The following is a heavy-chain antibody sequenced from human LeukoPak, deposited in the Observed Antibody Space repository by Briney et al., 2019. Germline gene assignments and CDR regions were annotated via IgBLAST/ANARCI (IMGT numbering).Heavy chain of an antibody. Sequence: GASVKVSCKASGGTFSSYAISWVRQAPGQGLEWMGGIIPIFGTANYAQKFQGRVTITTDESTSTAYMELSSLRSEDTAVYYCARDLFGEYSSGWYENYWGQGTPVTVSS. V-gene: IGHV1-69*05. CDR2: IIPIFGTA. CDR1: GGTFSSYA. CDR3: ARDLFGEYSSGWYENY. D-gene: IGHD6-19*01. J-gene: IGHJ4*02.